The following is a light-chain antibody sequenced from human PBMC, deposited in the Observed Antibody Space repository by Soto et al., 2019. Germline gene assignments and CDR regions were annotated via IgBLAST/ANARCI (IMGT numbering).Light chain of an antibody. CDR1: QGVLYSSDNKNY. CDR3: QQYYSSRGT. V-gene: IGKV4-1*01. CDR2: WAS. J-gene: IGKJ1*01. Sequence: DIVMTQSPDSLAVSLGERATINCKSSQGVLYSSDNKNYLAWYQQRPGQPPKLLIYWASTRESGVPDRFSGSGSGTDFTLTISSLQAEDVAVYYCQQYYSSRGTFGQGTKVDTK.